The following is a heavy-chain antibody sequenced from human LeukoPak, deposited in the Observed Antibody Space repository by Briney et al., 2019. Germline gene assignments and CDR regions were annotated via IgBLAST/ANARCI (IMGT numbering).Heavy chain of an antibody. Sequence: SETLSLTCTVSGGSISSGDYYWSWIRQPPGKGLEWIGYIYYGGSTYYNPSLKSRVTISVDTSKNQFSLKLSSVTAADTAVYYCARNTVTTRSVSWFDPWGQGTLVTVSS. J-gene: IGHJ5*02. D-gene: IGHD4-11*01. CDR2: IYYGGST. CDR1: GGSISSGDYY. V-gene: IGHV4-30-4*01. CDR3: ARNTVTTRSVSWFDP.